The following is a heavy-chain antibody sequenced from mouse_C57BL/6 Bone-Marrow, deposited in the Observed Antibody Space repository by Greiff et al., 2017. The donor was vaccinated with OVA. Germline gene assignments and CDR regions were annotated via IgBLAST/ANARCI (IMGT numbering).Heavy chain of an antibody. CDR1: GFNIKDDY. Sequence: VQLQQSGAELVRPGASVKLSCTASGFNIKDDYMHWVKQRPDQGLEWIGWIDPENGDTEYASKFQGKATITADTSSNTAYLQLSSLTSEDTAVYYCTTFYSNYGDYWGQGTTLTVSS. CDR3: TTFYSNYGDY. CDR2: IDPENGDT. V-gene: IGHV14-4*01. J-gene: IGHJ2*01. D-gene: IGHD2-5*01.